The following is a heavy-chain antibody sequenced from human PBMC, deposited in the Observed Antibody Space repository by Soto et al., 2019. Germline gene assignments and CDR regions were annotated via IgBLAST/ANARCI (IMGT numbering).Heavy chain of an antibody. CDR1: GYTFTSYA. J-gene: IGHJ6*03. D-gene: IGHD2-2*01. Sequence: ASVKVYCKASGYTFTSYAMHWVRQAPGQRLEWMGWINAGNGNTKYSQKFQGRVTITRDTSASTAYMELSSLRSEDTAVYYCARGGSRCSSTSCYGKYYYYYMDVWGKGTTVTVSS. CDR3: ARGGSRCSSTSCYGKYYYYYMDV. V-gene: IGHV1-3*01. CDR2: INAGNGNT.